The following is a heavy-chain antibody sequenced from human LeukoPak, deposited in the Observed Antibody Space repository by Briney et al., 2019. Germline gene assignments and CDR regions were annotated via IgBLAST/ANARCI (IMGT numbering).Heavy chain of an antibody. Sequence: GVPLRLSCTASGFPFSRYWKSWVRHAPGEGLEWVAHIKQDVSLTSYVASVKGRFTISRDNAKSSQYLQMNSLRAEDTAVYCCARGRDRGVIAHDAFDIWGQGTMVTVSS. J-gene: IGHJ3*02. V-gene: IGHV3-7*01. CDR2: IKQDVSLT. CDR1: GFPFSRYW. D-gene: IGHD3-10*01. CDR3: ARGRDRGVIAHDAFDI.